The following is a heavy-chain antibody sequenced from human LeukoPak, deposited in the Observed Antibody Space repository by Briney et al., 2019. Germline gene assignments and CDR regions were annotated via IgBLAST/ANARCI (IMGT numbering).Heavy chain of an antibody. J-gene: IGHJ4*02. V-gene: IGHV3-33*01. CDR2: IWYDGSIT. Sequence: GGSLRLSCAASGSTFTTYGMHWVRQAPGKGLEWVAVIWYDGSITYYADSVKGRFTISRDNSKNTLYLQMSSLRAEDTAVYYCARDYGGNKGYWGQGTLVTVSS. D-gene: IGHD4-23*01. CDR1: GSTFTTYG. CDR3: ARDYGGNKGY.